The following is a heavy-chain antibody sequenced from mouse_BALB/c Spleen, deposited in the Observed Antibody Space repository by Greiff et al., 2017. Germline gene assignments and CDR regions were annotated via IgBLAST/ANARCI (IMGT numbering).Heavy chain of an antibody. J-gene: IGHJ1*01. CDR2: ISDGGSYT. CDR1: GFTFSDYY. V-gene: IGHV5-4*02. CDR3: ARDMDYGSSYVGWYFDV. Sequence: EVMLVESGGGLVKPGGSLKLSCAASGFTFSDYYMYWVRQTPEKRLEWVATISDGGSYTYYPDSVKGRFTISRDNAKNNLYLQMSSLKSEDTAMYYCARDMDYGSSYVGWYFDVWGAGTTVTVSS. D-gene: IGHD1-1*01.